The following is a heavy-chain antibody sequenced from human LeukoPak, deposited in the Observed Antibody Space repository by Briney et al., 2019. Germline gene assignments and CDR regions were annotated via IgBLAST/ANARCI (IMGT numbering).Heavy chain of an antibody. CDR3: AKYGSGTYYNAHYFDY. CDR1: GFTFSNYS. J-gene: IGHJ4*02. Sequence: GGSLRLSCAGSGFTFSNYSINWVRQAPGKGLEWVSSISPSSHYIYYADSVRGRFTISRDNARNSLYLQMNSLRDEDTAVYYCAKYGSGTYYNAHYFDYWGQGTLVTVSS. V-gene: IGHV3-21*04. D-gene: IGHD3-10*01. CDR2: ISPSSHYI.